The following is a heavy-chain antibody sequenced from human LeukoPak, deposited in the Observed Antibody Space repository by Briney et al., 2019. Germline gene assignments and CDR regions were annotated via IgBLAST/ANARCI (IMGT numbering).Heavy chain of an antibody. D-gene: IGHD2-15*01. J-gene: IGHJ4*02. V-gene: IGHV1-18*01. Sequence: ASVKVSCKASGYTFTSYGISWVRQAPGQGLEWMGWISAYNGNTNYAQKLQGRVTMTTDTSTSTAYMELSSLRSEDTAVYYCARGYCSGGSCYDLGDYWGQGTLVTVSS. CDR1: GYTFTSYG. CDR2: ISAYNGNT. CDR3: ARGYCSGGSCYDLGDY.